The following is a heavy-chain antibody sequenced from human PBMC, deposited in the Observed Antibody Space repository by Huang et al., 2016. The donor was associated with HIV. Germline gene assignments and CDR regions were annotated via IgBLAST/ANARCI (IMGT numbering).Heavy chain of an antibody. CDR3: ARGMLVVNAVLTRYFDL. CDR2: IRNDGGGK. J-gene: IGHJ2*01. Sequence: QVQLVESGGGVVQPGGSQRLSCAASGFPFRDYGMHWVRQAPGKGLEWLAYIRNDGGGKFSAGSVKGRFTISRGNSGNTLSLEMNSLRVEDAAVYYCARGMLVVNAVLTRYFDLWGRGTLVCLL. D-gene: IGHD2-21*01. V-gene: IGHV3-30*02. CDR1: GFPFRDYG.